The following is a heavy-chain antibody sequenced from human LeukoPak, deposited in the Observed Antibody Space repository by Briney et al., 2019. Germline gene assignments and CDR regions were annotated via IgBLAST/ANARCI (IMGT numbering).Heavy chain of an antibody. CDR2: INPSGGST. V-gene: IGHV1-46*01. CDR3: ARGRVTYYYDSSGYPPYD. D-gene: IGHD3-22*01. J-gene: IGHJ4*02. Sequence: GASVKVSCKASGYTFTRYYMHWVRQAPGQGLEWMGIINPSGGSTSYAQKLQGRVTMTTDTSTSTAYMELRSLRSDDTAVYYCARGRVTYYYDSSGYPPYDWGQGTLVTVSS. CDR1: GYTFTRYY.